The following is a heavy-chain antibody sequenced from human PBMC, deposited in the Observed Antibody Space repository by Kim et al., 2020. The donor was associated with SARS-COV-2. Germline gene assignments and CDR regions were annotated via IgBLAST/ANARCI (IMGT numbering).Heavy chain of an antibody. V-gene: IGHV1-69*01. CDR3: ARDLGEYSSSYYFDY. D-gene: IGHD6-6*01. Sequence: QKFQGRVTITADESTSTAYMELSSLRSEDTAVYYCARDLGEYSSSYYFDYWGQGTLVTVSS. J-gene: IGHJ4*02.